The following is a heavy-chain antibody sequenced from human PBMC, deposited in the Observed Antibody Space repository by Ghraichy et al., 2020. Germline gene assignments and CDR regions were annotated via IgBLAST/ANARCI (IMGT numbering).Heavy chain of an antibody. Sequence: GGSLRLSCAASGFTSTFSTYAMSWVRQAPGKGLEWVSGINGRGGSTYYADSVKGRFTVSRDNSKNILFLQMNSLRADDTAVYYCASRTIYCAGGACYCPNDWGQGTLVTVSS. V-gene: IGHV3-23*01. CDR2: INGRGGST. CDR1: GFTSTFSTYA. D-gene: IGHD2-8*02. CDR3: ASRTIYCAGGACYCPND. J-gene: IGHJ4*02.